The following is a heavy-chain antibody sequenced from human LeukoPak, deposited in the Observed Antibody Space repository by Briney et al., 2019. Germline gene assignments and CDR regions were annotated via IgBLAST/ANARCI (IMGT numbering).Heavy chain of an antibody. V-gene: IGHV3-74*01. Sequence: GGSVRLSCAASGFTFTSYWMHWGRQVPGKGLVWISRINNEGSSTTDADSVKGRFTISRDNAKNTLYLQMNSLRAEDTAVYYCARGVDYWGQGTLASVSS. J-gene: IGHJ4*02. CDR2: INNEGSST. CDR3: ARGVDY. CDR1: GFTFTSYW.